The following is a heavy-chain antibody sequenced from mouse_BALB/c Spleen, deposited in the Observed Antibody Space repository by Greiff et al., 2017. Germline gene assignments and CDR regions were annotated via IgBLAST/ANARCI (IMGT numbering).Heavy chain of an antibody. CDR1: GFTFSSFG. CDR2: ISSGSSTI. CDR3: ATYGNYDYAMDY. V-gene: IGHV5-17*02. D-gene: IGHD2-1*01. J-gene: IGHJ4*01. Sequence: EVKLMESGGGLVQPGGSRKLSCAASGFTFSSFGMHWVRQAPEKGLEWVAYISSGSSTIYYAYTVKGRFTISRDNPKNTLFLQMTSLRSEDTAMYYCATYGNYDYAMDYWGQGTSVTVSS.